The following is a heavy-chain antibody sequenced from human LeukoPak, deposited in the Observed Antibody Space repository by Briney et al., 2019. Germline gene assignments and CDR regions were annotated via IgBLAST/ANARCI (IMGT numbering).Heavy chain of an antibody. D-gene: IGHD6-19*01. J-gene: IGHJ4*02. Sequence: GASVKVSCKASGYTFTSYDINWVRQATGQGLEWMGWMNPNSGNTGYAQKFQGRVTITRDTSASTAYMELSSLRSEDTAVYYCARKSTPSSGWTPFDYWGQGTLVTVSS. CDR2: MNPNSGNT. CDR1: GYTFTSYD. V-gene: IGHV1-8*01. CDR3: ARKSTPSSGWTPFDY.